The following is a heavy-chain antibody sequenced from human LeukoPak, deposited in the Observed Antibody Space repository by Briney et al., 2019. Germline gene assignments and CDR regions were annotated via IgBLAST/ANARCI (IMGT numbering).Heavy chain of an antibody. CDR3: VACSSASCYGDRFDP. J-gene: IGHJ5*02. V-gene: IGHV3-23*01. CDR1: GLTFASYA. CDR2: ISADGTT. Sequence: GGSLRLSCAASGLTFASYAITWVRQAPGKGLEWVSSISADGTTYYADSVKGRFTISRDNSRDTFFLEMNSLRAEDTALYYCVACSSASCYGDRFDPWGQGTLVTVSS. D-gene: IGHD2-2*01.